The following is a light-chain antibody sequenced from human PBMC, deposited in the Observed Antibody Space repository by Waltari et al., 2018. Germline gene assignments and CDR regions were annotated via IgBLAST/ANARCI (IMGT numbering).Light chain of an antibody. V-gene: IGKV4-1*01. Sequence: DIVMTQSPDSWAVSLGEGASISCMSSQSVLHRSNNKIYLALYQHKPGQPPKLRIYWASRRESGVPDRFSGSGSGTDFTLTISSLQAEDVAIYYCQQYYSTPLTFGGGTKVEIK. CDR1: QSVLHRSNNKIY. J-gene: IGKJ4*01. CDR3: QQYYSTPLT. CDR2: WAS.